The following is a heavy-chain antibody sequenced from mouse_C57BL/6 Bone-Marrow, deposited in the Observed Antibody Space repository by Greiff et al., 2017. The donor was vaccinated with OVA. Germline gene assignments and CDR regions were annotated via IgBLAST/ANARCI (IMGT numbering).Heavy chain of an antibody. CDR1: GYTFTSYW. V-gene: IGHV1-53*01. J-gene: IGHJ3*01. Sequence: QVHVKQPGTELVKPGASVKLSCKASGYTFTSYWMHWVKQRPGQGLEWIGNINPSNGGTNYNEKFKSKATLTVDKSSSTAYMQLSSLTSEDSAVYYCARFDYGNPFADWGQGTLVTVSA. CDR2: INPSNGGT. D-gene: IGHD2-1*01. CDR3: ARFDYGNPFAD.